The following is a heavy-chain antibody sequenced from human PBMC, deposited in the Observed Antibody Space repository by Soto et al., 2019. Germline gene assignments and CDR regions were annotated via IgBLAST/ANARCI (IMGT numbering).Heavy chain of an antibody. CDR2: IYHSGST. D-gene: IGHD6-19*01. J-gene: IGHJ4*02. CDR3: ASVLRDSRGWYGRLVDC. CDR1: GGSISSSNW. Sequence: SETLSLTCAVSGGSISSSNWWSWVRQPPGKGLEWIGEIYHSGSTNYNPSLKSRVTISVDKSKNQFSLKLSSVTAADTAVYYCASVLRDSRGWYGRLVDCWGQGTMVVFSS. V-gene: IGHV4-4*02.